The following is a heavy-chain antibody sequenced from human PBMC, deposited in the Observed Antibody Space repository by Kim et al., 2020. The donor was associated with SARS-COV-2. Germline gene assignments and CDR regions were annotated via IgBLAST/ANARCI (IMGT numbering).Heavy chain of an antibody. CDR1: GFTFSSYG. D-gene: IGHD5-12*01. Sequence: GGSLRLSCAASGFTFSSYGMHWVRQAPGKGLEWVAVISYDGSNKYYADSVKGRFTISRDNSKNTLYLQMNSLRAKDTAVYYCARDTQEMATIYGGYYFDYWGQGTLVTVSS. CDR2: ISYDGSNK. J-gene: IGHJ4*02. CDR3: ARDTQEMATIYGGYYFDY. V-gene: IGHV3-33*05.